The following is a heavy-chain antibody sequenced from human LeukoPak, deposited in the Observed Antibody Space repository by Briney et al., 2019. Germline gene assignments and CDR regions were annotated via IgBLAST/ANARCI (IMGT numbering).Heavy chain of an antibody. V-gene: IGHV3-23*01. Sequence: GGSLRLSCAASGFTFSSYAMSWVRQAPGKGLEWVSSISGSGGSTSSADSVKGRFTISRDNSKNTLYLQMNSLRAEDMAVYYCAKSLGGDYYYYGMDVWGQGTTVIVSS. CDR3: AKSLGGDYYYYGMDV. D-gene: IGHD3-16*01. CDR2: ISGSGGST. CDR1: GFTFSSYA. J-gene: IGHJ6*02.